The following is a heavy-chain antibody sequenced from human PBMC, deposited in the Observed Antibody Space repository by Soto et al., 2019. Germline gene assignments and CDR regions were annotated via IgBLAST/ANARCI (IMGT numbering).Heavy chain of an antibody. V-gene: IGHV1-8*01. J-gene: IGHJ4*02. CDR3: ARDRAEVLRYFDWLLYFDY. CDR1: GYTFTSYD. Sequence: ASVKVSCKASGYTFTSYDINWVRQATGQGLEWMGWMNPNSGNTGYAQKFQGRVTMTRNTSISTAYMELSSLRSDDTAVYYCARDRAEVLRYFDWLLYFDYWGQGTLVTVSS. D-gene: IGHD3-9*01. CDR2: MNPNSGNT.